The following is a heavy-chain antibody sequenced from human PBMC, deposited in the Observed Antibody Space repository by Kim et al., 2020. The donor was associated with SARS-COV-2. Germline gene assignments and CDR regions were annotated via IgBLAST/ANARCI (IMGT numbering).Heavy chain of an antibody. CDR2: IYYSGST. Sequence: SETLSLTCTVSGGSISSYYWSWIRQPPGKGLEWIGYIYYSGSTNYNPSLKSRVTISVDTSKNQFSLKLSSVTAADTAVYYCARNGIRIWDDAFDIWGQGTMVTVSS. CDR3: ARNGIRIWDDAFDI. CDR1: GGSISSYY. D-gene: IGHD2-21*01. J-gene: IGHJ3*02. V-gene: IGHV4-59*01.